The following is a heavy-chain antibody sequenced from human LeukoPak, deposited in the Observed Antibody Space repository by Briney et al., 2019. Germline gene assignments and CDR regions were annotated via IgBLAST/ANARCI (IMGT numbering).Heavy chain of an antibody. J-gene: IGHJ3*02. D-gene: IGHD6-13*01. Sequence: SETLSLTCTVSGGSISHYYWSWIRQPPGKGLEGIGFIYYSVTTNYNPSLKGRVTISVDTSKNQFSLKLSSVTAADTAVYYCARGEYSSSWHGDSFNIWGQGTMVTVSS. V-gene: IGHV4-59*01. CDR3: ARGEYSSSWHGDSFNI. CDR1: GGSISHYY. CDR2: IYYSVTT.